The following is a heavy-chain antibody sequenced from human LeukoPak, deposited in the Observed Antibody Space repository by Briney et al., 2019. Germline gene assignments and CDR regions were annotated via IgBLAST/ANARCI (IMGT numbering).Heavy chain of an antibody. CDR1: GGSISSGSYY. Sequence: SETLSLTCTVSGGSISSGSYYWSWIRQPAGKGLEWIGRIYTSGSTNYNPFLKSRVTISVDTSKNQFSLKLSSVTAADTAVYYCARDGPRDSSGQFDYWGQGTLVTVSS. D-gene: IGHD3-22*01. CDR2: IYTSGST. J-gene: IGHJ4*02. V-gene: IGHV4-61*02. CDR3: ARDGPRDSSGQFDY.